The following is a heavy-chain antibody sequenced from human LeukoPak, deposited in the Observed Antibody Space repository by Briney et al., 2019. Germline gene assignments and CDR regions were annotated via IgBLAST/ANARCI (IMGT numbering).Heavy chain of an antibody. V-gene: IGHV3-23*01. Sequence: PGGSLRLSCEASVFIFSSYSINCVRQAPGKGLEWVSAVSGGGVTTYYADSVKGRFTISRGNSKNTLYLQMSSLRDEDTAVYYCAKDPGYYYDSSGSYFDYWGQGTLVTVPS. CDR1: VFIFSSYS. CDR3: AKDPGYYYDSSGSYFDY. CDR2: VSGGGVTT. D-gene: IGHD3-22*01. J-gene: IGHJ4*02.